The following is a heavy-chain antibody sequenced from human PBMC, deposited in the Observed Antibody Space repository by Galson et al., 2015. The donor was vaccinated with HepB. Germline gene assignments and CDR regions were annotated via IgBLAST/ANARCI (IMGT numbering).Heavy chain of an antibody. CDR3: ARQKGTLMPFDY. Sequence: SVKVSCKASGYTFSSFSITWVRQAPGQGLEWMGWISAYKGYTDYAQNLQGRVTMTTDTSTSTAYMELRSLRSDDTAVYYCARQKGTLMPFDYWGQGTLVAVSS. J-gene: IGHJ4*02. CDR2: ISAYKGYT. V-gene: IGHV1-18*01. D-gene: IGHD1-1*01. CDR1: GYTFSSFS.